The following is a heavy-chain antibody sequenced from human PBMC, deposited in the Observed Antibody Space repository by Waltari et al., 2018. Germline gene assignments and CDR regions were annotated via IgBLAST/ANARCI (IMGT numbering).Heavy chain of an antibody. D-gene: IGHD1-20*01. J-gene: IGHJ4*02. Sequence: QLQLQESGPGLVKPSETLSVTCAVSGGSINSCYWSWIRQAPGKGLEWIGYIHGSGGNTNYNPSLQGRVTLSVDTSKNQLSLKLRSVTAADTAVYFCARDRNIAGTPDYWGQGVLVTVSS. V-gene: IGHV4-59*12. CDR1: GGSINSCY. CDR2: IHGSGGNT. CDR3: ARDRNIAGTPDY.